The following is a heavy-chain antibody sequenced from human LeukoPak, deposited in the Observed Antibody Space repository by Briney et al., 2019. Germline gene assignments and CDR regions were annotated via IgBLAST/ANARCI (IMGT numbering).Heavy chain of an antibody. Sequence: GGSLRLSCAVSGFTFSSYWMSWVRQAPGKGLEWVANIKQDGSEKYYVDSVKGRFTISRDNAKNSLYLQMNSLRAEDTAVYYCAREKTTVTTPWFDPWGQGTLVTVSS. CDR2: IKQDGSEK. CDR1: GFTFSSYW. J-gene: IGHJ5*02. V-gene: IGHV3-7*01. D-gene: IGHD4-17*01. CDR3: AREKTTVTTPWFDP.